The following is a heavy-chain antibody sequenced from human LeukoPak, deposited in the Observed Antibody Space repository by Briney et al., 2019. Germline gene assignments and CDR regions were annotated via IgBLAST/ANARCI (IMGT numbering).Heavy chain of an antibody. D-gene: IGHD3-3*01. CDR3: ARYDFRSGLYPLDY. CDR2: IRYDANAE. CDR1: GFTFNTYA. J-gene: IGHJ4*02. V-gene: IGHV3-30*02. Sequence: PGGSLRLSCAASGFTFNTYAMHWVRQAPGKGLEWVGFIRYDANAEYYASSVKGRFTISRDNLSNTLYLHMDSLRGDDTAVYYCARYDFRSGLYPLDYWGQGTLVTVSS.